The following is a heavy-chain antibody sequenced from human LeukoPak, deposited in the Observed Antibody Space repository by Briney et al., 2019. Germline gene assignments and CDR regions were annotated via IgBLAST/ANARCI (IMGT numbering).Heavy chain of an antibody. CDR3: AAEYCGGGFCYTRHSGHDY. CDR2: VWYGGGNE. J-gene: IGHJ4*02. Sequence: GGSLRLSCAASGFTFSDYAMHWVRQAPGKGLEWVAVVWYGGGNEKYADSVKGRFTISRDNSMNTLYLQMNSLRAEDTAVYYCAAEYCGGGFCYTRHSGHDYWGQGTLVTVSS. V-gene: IGHV3-33*08. CDR1: GFTFSDYA. D-gene: IGHD2-15*01.